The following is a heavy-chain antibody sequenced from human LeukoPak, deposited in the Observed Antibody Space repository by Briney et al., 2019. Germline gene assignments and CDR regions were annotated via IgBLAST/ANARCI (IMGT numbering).Heavy chain of an antibody. Sequence: GGSLRLSCAASGFTFSSYWMSWVRQAPGKGLEWVANIKQDGSEKYYVDSVKGRFTISRDNAKNSLYLQMNSLRAEDTAVYYCARDVYCSSTSCYTRGLWYYYYMDVWGKGTTVTVSS. V-gene: IGHV3-7*01. J-gene: IGHJ6*03. CDR3: ARDVYCSSTSCYTRGLWYYYYMDV. CDR2: IKQDGSEK. D-gene: IGHD2-2*02. CDR1: GFTFSSYW.